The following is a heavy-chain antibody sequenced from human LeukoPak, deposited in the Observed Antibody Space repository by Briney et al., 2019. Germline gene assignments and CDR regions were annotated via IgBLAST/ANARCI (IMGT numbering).Heavy chain of an antibody. D-gene: IGHD2-2*01. CDR2: ICYGGST. V-gene: IGHV4-59*01. J-gene: IGHJ5*02. CDR3: ARASTSWNWFDP. CDR1: GGSISSYY. Sequence: SETLSLTCTVSGGSISSYYWSWIRQPPGKGLEWIGYICYGGSTNYNPSLKSRVTISVDTSKNQFSLKLSSVTAADTAVYYCARASTSWNWFDPWGQGTLVTVSS.